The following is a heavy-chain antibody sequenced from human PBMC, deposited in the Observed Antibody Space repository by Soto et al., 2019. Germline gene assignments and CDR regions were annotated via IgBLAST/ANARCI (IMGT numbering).Heavy chain of an antibody. V-gene: IGHV1-46*01. CDR3: ARDSPDIVATIGRYYYYGMDV. J-gene: IGHJ6*02. CDR2: INPSGGST. D-gene: IGHD5-12*01. CDR1: GYTFTSYY. Sequence: ASVKVSCKASGYTFTSYYMHWVRQAPGQGLEWMGIINPSGGSTSYAQKFQGRVTMTRDTSTSTVYMELSSLRSEDTAVYYCARDSPDIVATIGRYYYYGMDVWGQGTTLTVSS.